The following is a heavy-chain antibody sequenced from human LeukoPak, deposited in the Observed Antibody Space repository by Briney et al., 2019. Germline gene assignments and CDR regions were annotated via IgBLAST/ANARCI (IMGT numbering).Heavy chain of an antibody. CDR2: IRVYNGNT. V-gene: IGHV1-18*01. CDR1: GYTFTSYG. J-gene: IGHJ4*02. CDR3: ARDSRSVSVAGTRYYFDY. D-gene: IGHD6-19*01. Sequence: ASVKVSCKASGYTFTSYGINWVRQAPGQGLEWMGWIRVYNGNTNYAQKLQGRVTMTTDTSTSTAYRELRSLRSDDTAVYYCARDSRSVSVAGTRYYFDYWGQGTLVTVSS.